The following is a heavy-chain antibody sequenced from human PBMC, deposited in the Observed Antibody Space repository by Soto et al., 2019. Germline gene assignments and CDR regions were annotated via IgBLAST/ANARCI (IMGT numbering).Heavy chain of an antibody. V-gene: IGHV4-59*01. J-gene: IGHJ6*02. Sequence: SETLSLTCTVSGGSISSYYWSWIRQPPGKGLEWIGYIYYSGSTNYNPSLKSRVTISVDTSKNQFSLKLSSVTAADTAVYYCARGAAAGTSPYYYYGMDVWGQGTTVTVSS. CDR2: IYYSGST. D-gene: IGHD6-13*01. CDR3: ARGAAAGTSPYYYYGMDV. CDR1: GGSISSYY.